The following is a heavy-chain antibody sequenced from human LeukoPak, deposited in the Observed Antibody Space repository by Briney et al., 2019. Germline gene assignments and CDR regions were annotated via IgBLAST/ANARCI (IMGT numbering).Heavy chain of an antibody. Sequence: GTLRLSCAASGFTFTTYDMSWVRQAPGKGLEWVSAIIGSGGSTYYADSVKGRFTISRDNSKNTLYLQMNSLRAEDTAVYYCAKLSGYSSSCVDYWGQGTLVTVSS. V-gene: IGHV3-23*01. J-gene: IGHJ4*02. CDR3: AKLSGYSSSCVDY. CDR2: IIGSGGST. CDR1: GFTFTTYD. D-gene: IGHD6-6*01.